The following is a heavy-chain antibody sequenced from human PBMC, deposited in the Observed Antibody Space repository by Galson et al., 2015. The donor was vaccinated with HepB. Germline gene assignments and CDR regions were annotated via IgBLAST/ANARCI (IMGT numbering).Heavy chain of an antibody. CDR1: GFTFSNAW. CDR3: TTDPPIDILTGYRRDYYGMDV. CDR2: IKSKTDGGTT. Sequence: SLRLSCAASGFTFSNAWMSWVRQAPGKGLEWVGRIKSKTDGGTTDYAAPVKGRFTISRDDSKNTLYLQMNSLKTEDTAVYYCTTDPPIDILTGYRRDYYGMDVWGQGTTVTVSS. D-gene: IGHD3-9*01. V-gene: IGHV3-15*01. J-gene: IGHJ6*02.